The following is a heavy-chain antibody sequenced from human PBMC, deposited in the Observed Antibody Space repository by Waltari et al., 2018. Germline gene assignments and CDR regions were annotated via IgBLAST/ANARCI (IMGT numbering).Heavy chain of an antibody. J-gene: IGHJ4*02. V-gene: IGHV3-30-3*01. CDR1: GFPFSSYA. D-gene: IGHD6-13*01. CDR3: AREGGSSSSADYFDY. Sequence: QVQLVESGGGVVQPGRSLRLSCAASGFPFSSYAMHWVRQAPGKGLEWVAVISYDGSNKYYADSVKGRFTISRDNSKNTLYPQMNSLRAEDTAVYYCAREGGSSSSADYFDYWGQGTLVTVSS. CDR2: ISYDGSNK.